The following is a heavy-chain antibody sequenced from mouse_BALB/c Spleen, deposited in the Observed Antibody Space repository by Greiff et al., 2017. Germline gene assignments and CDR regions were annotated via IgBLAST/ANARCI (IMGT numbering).Heavy chain of an antibody. V-gene: IGHV1S135*01. CDR2: IDPYNGGT. D-gene: IGHD2-10*02. CDR3: AVWPDWYFDV. CDR1: GYAFTSYN. Sequence: ELHLVESGPELVKPGASVKVSCKASGYAFTSYNMYWVKQSHGKSLEWIGYIDPYNGGTSYNQKFKGKATLTVDKSSSTAYMHLNSLTSEDSAVYYCAVWPDWYFDVWGAGTTVTVSS. J-gene: IGHJ1*01.